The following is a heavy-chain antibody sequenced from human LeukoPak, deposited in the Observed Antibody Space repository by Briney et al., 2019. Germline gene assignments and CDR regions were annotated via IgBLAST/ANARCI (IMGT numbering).Heavy chain of an antibody. V-gene: IGHV3-48*04. CDR1: GFYFGGHA. CDR3: AKEGCSSTSCYAEGAFDI. Sequence: GGSLRLSCVASGFYFGGHAMHWLRQAPGKGLEWVAYITYGSDTIFYADSVKGRFTVSRDNAKNSLYLQMDSLRAEDTAVYYCAKEGCSSTSCYAEGAFDIWGQGTMVTVSS. J-gene: IGHJ3*02. CDR2: ITYGSDTI. D-gene: IGHD2-2*01.